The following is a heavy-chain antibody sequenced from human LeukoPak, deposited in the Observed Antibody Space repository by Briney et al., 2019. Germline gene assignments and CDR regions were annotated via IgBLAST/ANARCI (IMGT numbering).Heavy chain of an antibody. CDR3: AKDRRDGYNFPGY. CDR1: GFTFSSYG. CDR2: TRYDGSNK. D-gene: IGHD5-24*01. J-gene: IGHJ4*02. Sequence: GGSLRLSCAASGFTFSSYGMHWVRQAPGKGLEWVAFTRYDGSNKYYADSVKGRFTISRDNSKNTLYLQMNSLRAEDTAVYYCAKDRRDGYNFPGYWGQGTLVTVSS. V-gene: IGHV3-30*02.